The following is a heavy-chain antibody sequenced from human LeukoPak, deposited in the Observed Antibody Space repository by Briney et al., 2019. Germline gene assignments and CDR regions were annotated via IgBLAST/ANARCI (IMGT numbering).Heavy chain of an antibody. Sequence: PGGSLRLSCAASGFNFSIYSMNWVRQAPGKGLDWAAIISFDGTTKYYADSVKARFTISRDNSKNTLFLQMDSLRVEDTAVYYCVKGKDLYGALDIWGQGTMVTVSS. V-gene: IGHV3-30*18. J-gene: IGHJ3*02. CDR3: VKGKDLYGALDI. D-gene: IGHD3-16*01. CDR2: ISFDGTTK. CDR1: GFNFSIYS.